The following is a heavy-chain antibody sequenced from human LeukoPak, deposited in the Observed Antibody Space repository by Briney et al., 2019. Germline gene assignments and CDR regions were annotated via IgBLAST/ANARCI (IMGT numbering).Heavy chain of an antibody. CDR3: ARAHYYDSSGLDF. J-gene: IGHJ4*02. V-gene: IGHV3-48*03. D-gene: IGHD3-22*01. Sequence: GGSLRLSCAASGFTFSSYEMNWVRQAPGKGLEWVSYISSSGSTIYYADSLKGRFTISRDNAKNSLYLQMNSLRAEDTAVYYCARAHYYDSSGLDFWSQGTLVTVSS. CDR2: ISSSGSTI. CDR1: GFTFSSYE.